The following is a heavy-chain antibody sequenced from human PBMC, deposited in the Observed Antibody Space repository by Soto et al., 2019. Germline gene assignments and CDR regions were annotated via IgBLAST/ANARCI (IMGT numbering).Heavy chain of an antibody. D-gene: IGHD4-17*01. J-gene: IGHJ6*02. CDR1: GGTFSSYA. V-gene: IGHV1-69*12. Sequence: QVQLVQSGAEVKKPGSSVKVSCKASGGTFSSYAISWVRQAPGQGLEWMGGIIPIFGTANYAQKLQGRVTITADESTSTAYMELSSLRSEDTAVYYCARHYGGNPVGYYYGMDVWGQGTTVTVSS. CDR2: IIPIFGTA. CDR3: ARHYGGNPVGYYYGMDV.